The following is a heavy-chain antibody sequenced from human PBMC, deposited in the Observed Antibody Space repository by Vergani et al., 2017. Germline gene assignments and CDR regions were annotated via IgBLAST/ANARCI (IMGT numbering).Heavy chain of an antibody. CDR2: IYYSGST. CDR3: ARPLVIAAAATGWFDP. Sequence: QLQLQESGPGLVKPSETLSLTCTVSGGSISSSSYYWGWIRQPPWKGLEWIGSIYYSGSTYYNPSLKSRVTISVDTSKNQFSLKLSSVTAADTAVYYCARPLVIAAAATGWFDPWGQGTLVTVSS. D-gene: IGHD6-13*01. V-gene: IGHV4-39*01. J-gene: IGHJ5*02. CDR1: GGSISSSSYY.